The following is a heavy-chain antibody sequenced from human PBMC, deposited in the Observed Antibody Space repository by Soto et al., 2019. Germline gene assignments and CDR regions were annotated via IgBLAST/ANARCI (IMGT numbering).Heavy chain of an antibody. Sequence: QVQLVESGGGVVQPGRSLRLSCAASGFTFSSYAMHWVCQAPGKGLEWVAVISYDGSNKYYADSVKGRFTISRDNSKNTLYLQMNSLRAEDTAVYYCARGCSTSCYVHAFDIWGQGTMVTVSS. CDR3: ARGCSTSCYVHAFDI. CDR2: ISYDGSNK. CDR1: GFTFSSYA. J-gene: IGHJ3*02. D-gene: IGHD2-2*01. V-gene: IGHV3-30-3*01.